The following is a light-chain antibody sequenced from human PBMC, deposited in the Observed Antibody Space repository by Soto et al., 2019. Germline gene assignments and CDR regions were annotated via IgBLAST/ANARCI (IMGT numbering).Light chain of an antibody. J-gene: IGKJ1*01. CDR1: QSVSSTL. V-gene: IGKV3-20*01. CDR3: QHYGDSSWT. Sequence: EIVLTQSPVALSLSPGERATLSCRASQSVSSTLLTWYQQKPGQAPRLLIYGVSSRATGIPDMFSGSGSGTDFTLTISRLEPEDFAVYFCQHYGDSSWTFGQGTRVEIK. CDR2: GVS.